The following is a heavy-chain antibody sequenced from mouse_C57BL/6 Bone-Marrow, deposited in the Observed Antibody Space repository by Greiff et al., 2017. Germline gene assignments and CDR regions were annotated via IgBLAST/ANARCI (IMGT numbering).Heavy chain of an antibody. V-gene: IGHV1-64*01. CDR2: LHPNSGST. Sequence: QVQLQQPGAELVKPGASVKLSCKASGYTFTSYWMHWVKQRPGQGLEWIGMLHPNSGSTNYNEKFKSKATLTVDKSSSTAYRQLSSQTSYDSAVYYCAATYRVPMDYWCQGTSVTVSS. J-gene: IGHJ4*01. CDR3: AATYRVPMDY. D-gene: IGHD5-1*01. CDR1: GYTFTSYW.